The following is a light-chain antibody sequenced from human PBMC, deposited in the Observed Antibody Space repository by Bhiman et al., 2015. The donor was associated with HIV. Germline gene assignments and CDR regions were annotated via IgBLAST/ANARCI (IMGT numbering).Light chain of an antibody. CDR1: KLGDKY. CDR2: QDT. J-gene: IGLJ2*01. Sequence: SYELTQPPSVSVSPGQTASVTCSGDKLGDKYASWYQHQDTKRPSGIPERFSGSNSVNTATLTISGTQAMDEADYYCQAWDSSTVVFGGGTKLTVL. CDR3: QAWDSSTVV. V-gene: IGLV3-1*01.